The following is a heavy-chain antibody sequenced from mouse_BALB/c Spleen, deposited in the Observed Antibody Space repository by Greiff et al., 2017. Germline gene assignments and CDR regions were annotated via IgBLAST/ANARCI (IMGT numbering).Heavy chain of an antibody. D-gene: IGHD2-10*02. Sequence: QVQLQQSGPELVKPGASVRISCKASGYTFTSYYIHWVKQRPGQGLEWIGWIYPGNVNTKYNEKFKGKATLTADKSSSTAYMQLSSLTSEDSAVYFCAREKYGNYSMDYWGQGTSVTVSS. J-gene: IGHJ4*01. CDR3: AREKYGNYSMDY. CDR1: GYTFTSYY. CDR2: IYPGNVNT. V-gene: IGHV1S56*01.